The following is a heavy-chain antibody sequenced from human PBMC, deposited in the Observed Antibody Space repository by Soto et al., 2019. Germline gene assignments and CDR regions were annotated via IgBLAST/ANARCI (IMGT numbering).Heavy chain of an antibody. D-gene: IGHD3-22*01. CDR1: GFIFDNFA. Sequence: GGSLRLSCAASGFIFDNFAMNWVRQAPGKGLEWVSAISDSGGGTYYADSVRGRFTISRDNSKKTLYLEMNSLRAEDTAVYYCVKDGNFYDRSGYNPFDCWGQGTLVTVSS. J-gene: IGHJ4*02. CDR3: VKDGNFYDRSGYNPFDC. CDR2: ISDSGGGT. V-gene: IGHV3-23*01.